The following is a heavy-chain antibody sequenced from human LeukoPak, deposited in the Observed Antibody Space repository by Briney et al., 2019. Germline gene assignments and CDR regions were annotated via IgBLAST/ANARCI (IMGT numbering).Heavy chain of an antibody. CDR3: ARGTATAPDY. J-gene: IGHJ4*02. V-gene: IGHV3-53*01. CDR2: IYSGGNT. Sequence: GGSLRLSCAASGFSVSNTYMSWVRQAPGKGLEWVSIIYSGGNTYYADSVKGRFTISRDNSKNTLYLQMNRLRPEDTAVYYCARGTATAPDYWGQGTLVTVSS. D-gene: IGHD1-1*01. CDR1: GFSVSNTY.